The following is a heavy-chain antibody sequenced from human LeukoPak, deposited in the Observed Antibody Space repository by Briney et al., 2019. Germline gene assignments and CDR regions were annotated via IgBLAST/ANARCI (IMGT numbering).Heavy chain of an antibody. Sequence: ASVKVSCKASGGTFSSYAISWVRQAPGQGLEWMGGIIPIFGTANYAQKFQGRVTITADESTSTAYMELSSLRSEDTAVYYCAGGWGATKSEYFQHWGQGTLVTVSS. CDR3: AGGWGATKSEYFQH. CDR1: GGTFSSYA. J-gene: IGHJ1*01. CDR2: IIPIFGTA. D-gene: IGHD1-26*01. V-gene: IGHV1-69*13.